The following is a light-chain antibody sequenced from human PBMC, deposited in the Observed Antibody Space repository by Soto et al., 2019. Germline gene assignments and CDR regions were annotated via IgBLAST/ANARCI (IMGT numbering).Light chain of an antibody. Sequence: DIRMTQSPSSLSAFVGDTVTITCRASQDIIYYLAWYQQKPGKIPKLLIHSASTLQTGVQSRFSGTGSGTVFTLPIATPQPEDVATYFWQQYNRAPNPFGQGSRLEIK. CDR2: SAS. CDR3: QQYNRAPNP. V-gene: IGKV1-27*01. CDR1: QDIIYY. J-gene: IGKJ2*01.